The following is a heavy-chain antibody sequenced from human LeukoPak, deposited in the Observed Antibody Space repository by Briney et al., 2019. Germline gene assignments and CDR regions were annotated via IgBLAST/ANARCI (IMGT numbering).Heavy chain of an antibody. Sequence: SETLSLTCAVSGDSISSSNNYWGWIRQPPGKGLEWIENINYSGSTYYNPSLRSRVTISVDTSKNQFSLKLSSLTAADTAVYYCARVAAAGWEYFDYWGQGTLVTVSS. CDR1: GDSISSSNNY. CDR2: INYSGST. J-gene: IGHJ4*02. D-gene: IGHD6-13*01. V-gene: IGHV4-39*07. CDR3: ARVAAAGWEYFDY.